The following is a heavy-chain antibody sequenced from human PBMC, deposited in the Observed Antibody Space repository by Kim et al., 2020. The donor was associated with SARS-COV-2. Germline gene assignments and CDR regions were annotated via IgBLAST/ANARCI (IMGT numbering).Heavy chain of an antibody. CDR2: IGTDSRDI. V-gene: IGHV3-11*05. CDR3: ARGGGDSYYHGMDV. J-gene: IGHJ6*02. D-gene: IGHD2-21*02. CDR1: GFSFSNYY. Sequence: GGSLRLSCSGTGFSFSNYYMSWIRQAPGKGLEWVSYIGTDSRDIVYAPSVMGRFTVSRDNAKNSLYLQMNTLGAEDTAVYYCARGGGDSYYHGMDVWGRGTTVAVSS.